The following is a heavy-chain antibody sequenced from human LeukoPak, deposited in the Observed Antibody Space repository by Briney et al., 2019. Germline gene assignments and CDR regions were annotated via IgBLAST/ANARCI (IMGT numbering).Heavy chain of an antibody. CDR2: VSHTGST. Sequence: ETLSLTCAVYGGSFSDYYWAWVRHSPGKGLEWIGQVSHTGSTNNNPSLKSRVRISADTSKNQFSLRLSSVAAADTAVYYCARDGGYCGDGGCYTDYWSQGTLVTVSS. J-gene: IGHJ4*02. D-gene: IGHD2-15*01. CDR1: GGSFSDYY. CDR3: ARDGGYCGDGGCYTDY. V-gene: IGHV4-34*01.